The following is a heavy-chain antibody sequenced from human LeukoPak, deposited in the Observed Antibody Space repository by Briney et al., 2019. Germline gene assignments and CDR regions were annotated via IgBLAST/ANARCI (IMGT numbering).Heavy chain of an antibody. J-gene: IGHJ6*02. CDR1: GYTFTNYA. CDR2: INAGNGNT. D-gene: IGHD2-8*01. V-gene: IGHV1-3*01. CDR3: ARDLSTYAINYYYYGMDV. Sequence: ASVKVSCKASGYTFTNYAIHWVRQAPGQRLEWMAWINAGNGNTKYSQKFQGRVTVTRDTSASTAYMELSSLKSEDTALYYCARDLSTYAINYYYYGMDVWGQGTTVTVSS.